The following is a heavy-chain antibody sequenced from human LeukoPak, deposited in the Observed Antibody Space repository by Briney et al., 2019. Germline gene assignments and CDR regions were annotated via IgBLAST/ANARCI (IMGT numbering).Heavy chain of an antibody. D-gene: IGHD5-18*01. CDR1: GGSISGYY. CDR2: IYYTGTT. V-gene: IGHV4-59*08. Sequence: SETLSLTCAVSGGSISGYYWSRIRLPPGKGLEWIAYIYYTGTTNYNPSLKRRVTASVDTSKNHFSLKLSSVTAADTAVYYCARSGSRYGADAFDIWGRGTMVTVSS. CDR3: ARSGSRYGADAFDI. J-gene: IGHJ3*02.